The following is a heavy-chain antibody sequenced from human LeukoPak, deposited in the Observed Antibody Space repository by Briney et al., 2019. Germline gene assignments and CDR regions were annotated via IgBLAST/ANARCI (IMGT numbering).Heavy chain of an antibody. CDR3: SRDRGTYNWLDP. D-gene: IGHD1-26*01. J-gene: IGHJ5*02. V-gene: IGHV3-73*01. CDR2: IDRPAKSYAT. CDR1: GFTLSDSA. Sequence: GGSLRLSCAASGFTLSDSAIHWVRQASGKGLEWVGLIDRPAKSYATAYGASVGGRFTISRDDSKNTAYLQMDSLKTEDTALYYCSRDRGTYNWLDPWGQGTLVTVSS.